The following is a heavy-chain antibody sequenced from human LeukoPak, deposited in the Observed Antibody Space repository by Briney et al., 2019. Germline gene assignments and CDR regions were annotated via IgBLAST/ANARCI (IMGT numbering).Heavy chain of an antibody. J-gene: IGHJ6*03. CDR2: ISYDGSNK. CDR1: GFTFSSYG. D-gene: IGHD6-13*01. V-gene: IGHV3-30*18. CDR3: AKDQRGSSWSFYYYYYMDV. Sequence: GGSLRLSCAASGFTFSSYGMHWVRQAPGKGLEWVAVISYDGSNKYYADSVKGRFTISRDNSKNTLYLQMNSLRAEDTAVYYCAKDQRGSSWSFYYYYYMDVWGKGTTVTVSS.